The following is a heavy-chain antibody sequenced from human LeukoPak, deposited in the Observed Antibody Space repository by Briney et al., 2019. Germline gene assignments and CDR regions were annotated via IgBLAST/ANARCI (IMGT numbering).Heavy chain of an antibody. J-gene: IGHJ4*02. CDR2: IYNTGIT. CDR1: GVFVSSNPYY. V-gene: IGHV4-39*01. CDR3: ARHRRGHSYGRGLGYFDS. D-gene: IGHD5-18*01. Sequence: SETLSLTCSVSGVFVSSNPYYWGWIRQPPGKGLEWIGTIYNTGITYYNPSLKSRATVSMDTSKNQFSLRLNSVTAADTAVYFCARHRRGHSYGRGLGYFDSWDQGGLVTVSS.